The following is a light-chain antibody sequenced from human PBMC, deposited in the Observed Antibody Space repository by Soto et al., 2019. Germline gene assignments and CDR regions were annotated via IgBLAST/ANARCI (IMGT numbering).Light chain of an antibody. Sequence: DIQMTQSPSSLSASVGDRFTITCRTSQNINNCLNWYQQKPGKAPKLLIYAASSLQSGVPSRFSGSGSGTDFTLTISSLQPEDFATYYRQQSYSTPLTFGGGTKVDIK. CDR1: QNINNC. CDR2: AAS. CDR3: QQSYSTPLT. J-gene: IGKJ4*01. V-gene: IGKV1-39*01.